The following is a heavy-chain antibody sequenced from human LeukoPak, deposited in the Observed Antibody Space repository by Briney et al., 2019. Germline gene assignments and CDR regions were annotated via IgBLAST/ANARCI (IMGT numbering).Heavy chain of an antibody. CDR1: GGSFSGYY. CDR3: ARLRRYFDWLSYPHYYYYYMDV. CDR2: INHSGST. J-gene: IGHJ6*03. Sequence: SETLSLTCAVYGGSFSGYYWSWIRQPPGKGLEWIGEINHSGSTNYNPSLKSRVTISVDTSKNQFSLKLSSVTAADTAVYYCARLRRYFDWLSYPHYYYYYMDVWGKGTTVTVSS. V-gene: IGHV4-34*01. D-gene: IGHD3-9*01.